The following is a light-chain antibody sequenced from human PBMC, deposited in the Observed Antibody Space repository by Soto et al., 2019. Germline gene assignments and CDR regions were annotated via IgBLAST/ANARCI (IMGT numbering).Light chain of an antibody. CDR2: GNT. J-gene: IGLJ1*01. Sequence: QSVLTQPPSVSGAPGQRVTISCTGSSSNIGAGYVVHWYQHLPGAAPKLLTYGNTNRPSGVPDRFSGSKSDTSASLAITGLQAEDEADYYCQSYDSSLSGFYVFGTGTKLTVL. V-gene: IGLV1-40*01. CDR1: SSNIGAGYV. CDR3: QSYDSSLSGFYV.